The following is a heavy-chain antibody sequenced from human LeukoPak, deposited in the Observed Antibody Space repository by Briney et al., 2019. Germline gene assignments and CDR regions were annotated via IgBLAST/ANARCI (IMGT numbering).Heavy chain of an antibody. CDR3: ARDSPLMATSPNPFDY. Sequence: ASVKVSCKASGYTFTSYGISWVRQAPGQGLEWMGGIIPIFGTANYAQKFQGRVTITADESTSTAYMELSSLRSEDTAVYYCARDSPLMATSPNPFDYWGQGTLVTVSS. V-gene: IGHV1-69*13. D-gene: IGHD5-24*01. CDR1: GYTFTSYG. CDR2: IIPIFGTA. J-gene: IGHJ4*02.